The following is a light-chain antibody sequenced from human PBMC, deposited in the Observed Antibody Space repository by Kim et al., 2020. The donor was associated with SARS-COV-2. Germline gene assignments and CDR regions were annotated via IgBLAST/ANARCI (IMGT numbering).Light chain of an antibody. V-gene: IGLV7-46*01. CDR2: DTN. CDR3: FLSYSGARV. J-gene: IGLJ3*02. Sequence: PGGTVTLTCGSSTGGVTSGHFPYWLQQRPGQAPRTMIYDTNNRHSWAPARFSGSLLGGKAVLTLSGAQPEDEADYYCFLSYSGARVFGGGTQLTVL. CDR1: TGGVTSGHF.